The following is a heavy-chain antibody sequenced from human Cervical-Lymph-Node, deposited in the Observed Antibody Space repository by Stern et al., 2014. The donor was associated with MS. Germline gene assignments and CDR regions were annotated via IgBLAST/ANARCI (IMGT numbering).Heavy chain of an antibody. D-gene: IGHD3-22*01. Sequence: QLQLQESGPGLVKPSETLSLTCTVSGGSISSYYWSWIRQPPGKGLEWIGYIYYSGSTNYNPSLKSRVTISVDTSKNQFSLKLSSVTAADTAVYYCARGPHDSSGYLDAFDIWGQGTMVTVSS. J-gene: IGHJ3*02. V-gene: IGHV4-59*01. CDR3: ARGPHDSSGYLDAFDI. CDR2: IYYSGST. CDR1: GGSISSYY.